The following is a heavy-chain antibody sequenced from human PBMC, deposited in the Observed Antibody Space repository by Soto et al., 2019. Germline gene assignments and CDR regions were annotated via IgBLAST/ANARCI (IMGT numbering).Heavy chain of an antibody. Sequence: LRLSCAASGFTFSSYSMNWVRQAPGKGLEWVSYISSSSSTIYYADSVKGRFTISRDNAKNSLYLQMNSLRDEDTAVYYCARVGPLIGDYYYYGMDVWGHGTTVTVSS. CDR1: GFTFSSYS. V-gene: IGHV3-48*02. D-gene: IGHD3-10*01. CDR2: ISSSSSTI. CDR3: ARVGPLIGDYYYYGMDV. J-gene: IGHJ6*02.